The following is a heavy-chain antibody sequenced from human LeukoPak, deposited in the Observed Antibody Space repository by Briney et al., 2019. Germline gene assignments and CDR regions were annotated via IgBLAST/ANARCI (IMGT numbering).Heavy chain of an antibody. Sequence: PGGSLRLSCAASGFTFSSYGMHWVRQAPGKGLEWVAVISYDGSNKYYADSVKGRFTISRDNSKNTLYLQMNSLRAEDTAVHYCAEGGYCSSTSCYPFDYWGQGTLVTVSS. J-gene: IGHJ4*02. CDR3: AEGGYCSSTSCYPFDY. D-gene: IGHD2-2*01. V-gene: IGHV3-30*18. CDR2: ISYDGSNK. CDR1: GFTFSSYG.